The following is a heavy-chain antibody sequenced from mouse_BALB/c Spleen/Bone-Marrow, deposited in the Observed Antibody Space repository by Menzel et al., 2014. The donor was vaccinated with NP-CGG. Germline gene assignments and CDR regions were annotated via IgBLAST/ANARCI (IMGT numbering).Heavy chain of an antibody. CDR2: ISTYNGNT. CDR1: GYTFTDYA. J-gene: IGHJ2*01. V-gene: IGHV1-67*01. CDR3: ARWSSVVASDDFDY. Sequence: VQLQQSGPEVVRPGLSVKISCTGSGYTFTDYAMHWVKQSHAKSLEWIGVISTYNGNTKYNQMLNSMPTISVDKSSSTALMELARVTSDDSALYYWARWSSVVASDDFDYWGQGTALTVSS. D-gene: IGHD1-1*01.